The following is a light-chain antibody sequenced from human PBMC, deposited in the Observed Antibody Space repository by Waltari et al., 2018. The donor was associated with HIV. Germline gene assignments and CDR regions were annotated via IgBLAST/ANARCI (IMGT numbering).Light chain of an antibody. Sequence: SYELTQPPSVSVSPGQTATIPCSGDKLGDKFACWYQQKSGQSPFLVMYQDNKRPSGIPERFSGSNSGNTAILTISEIQAMDEAVYYCQAWDSSSAIFGGGTKLTVL. CDR1: KLGDKF. CDR2: QDN. V-gene: IGLV3-1*01. J-gene: IGLJ2*01. CDR3: QAWDSSSAI.